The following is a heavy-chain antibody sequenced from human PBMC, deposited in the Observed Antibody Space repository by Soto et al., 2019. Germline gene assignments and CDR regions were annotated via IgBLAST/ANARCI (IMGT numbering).Heavy chain of an antibody. J-gene: IGHJ5*02. V-gene: IGHV1-18*01. Sequence: ASVKVSCKASGYTFTSYGISWVRQAPGQGLEWMGWISAYNGNTNYAQKLQGRVTMTTDTSTSTAYMELRSLRSDDTAVYYCARCLGRTIFGVVTTDWFDPWGQGTLVTVSS. D-gene: IGHD3-3*01. CDR3: ARCLGRTIFGVVTTDWFDP. CDR2: ISAYNGNT. CDR1: GYTFTSYG.